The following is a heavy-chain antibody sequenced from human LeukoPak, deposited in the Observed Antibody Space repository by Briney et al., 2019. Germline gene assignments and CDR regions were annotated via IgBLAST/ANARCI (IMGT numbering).Heavy chain of an antibody. CDR3: ASDCSSTSCYSGRYFDL. CDR2: IYYSGST. CDR1: GGSISSSSYY. D-gene: IGHD2-2*01. Sequence: PSETLSLTCTVSGGSISSSSYYWGWIRQPPGKGLEWIGSIYYSGSTYYNPSLKSRVTISVDTSKYQFSLKLSSVTAADTAVYYCASDCSSTSCYSGRYFDLWGRGTLVTVSS. V-gene: IGHV4-39*01. J-gene: IGHJ2*01.